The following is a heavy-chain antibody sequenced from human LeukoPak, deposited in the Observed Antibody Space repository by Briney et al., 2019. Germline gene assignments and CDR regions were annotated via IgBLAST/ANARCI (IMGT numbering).Heavy chain of an antibody. CDR1: GYTFISHD. CDR3: ARVQGSDTSGSFDH. J-gene: IGHJ4*02. V-gene: IGHV1-8*01. CDR2: MDPNSGNT. D-gene: IGHD1-26*01. Sequence: GASVKVSCKTSGYTFISHDINWVRQATGQGLEWMGWMDPNSGNTGYAQRFQGRVTLTRSTSLSEAYMELTSLKFEDTAVYYCARVQGSDTSGSFDHWGQGTLVTVPS.